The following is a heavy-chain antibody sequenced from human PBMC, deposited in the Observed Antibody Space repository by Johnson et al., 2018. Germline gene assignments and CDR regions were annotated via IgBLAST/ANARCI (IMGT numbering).Heavy chain of an antibody. CDR3: AKDSGPHDYGDPRGEYFQH. Sequence: QVQLQESGGGVVQPGRSLRLSCAASGFTFSSYGMHWVRQAPGKGLEWVAVISYDGSNKYYADSVNGRFTISRDNSKKTLYLQMNSLRAEDTAVYYCAKDSGPHDYGDPRGEYFQHWGQGNMVTVSS. J-gene: IGHJ1*01. D-gene: IGHD4-17*01. V-gene: IGHV3-30*18. CDR1: GFTFSSYG. CDR2: ISYDGSNK.